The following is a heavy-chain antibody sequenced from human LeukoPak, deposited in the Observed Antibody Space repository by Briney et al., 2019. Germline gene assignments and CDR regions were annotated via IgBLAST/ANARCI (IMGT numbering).Heavy chain of an antibody. CDR2: ISAHNGNT. CDR3: AREQSPYYYDSSGLYFQH. D-gene: IGHD3-22*01. CDR1: GYTFTSNG. Sequence: ASVKVSCKASGYTFTSNGISWVRQAPGQGPEWMGWISAHNGNTNYAQNLQGRVTMTTDTSTSTAYMELRSLRSDDTAVYYCAREQSPYYYDSSGLYFQHWGQGTLVTVSS. J-gene: IGHJ1*01. V-gene: IGHV1-18*01.